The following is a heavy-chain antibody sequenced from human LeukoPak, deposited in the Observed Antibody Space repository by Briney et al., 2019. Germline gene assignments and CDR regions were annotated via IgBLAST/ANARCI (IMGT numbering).Heavy chain of an antibody. Sequence: PGGSLRLSCAASGFTFSSYWMSWVRQAPGKGLEWVANIKQDGSEQFYVDSVKGRFTISRDNAKNSLYLQMNSLRAEDTAVYYCAKVVSNEYCSGGSCYSDYYMDVWGKGTTVTVSS. CDR2: IKQDGSEQ. CDR3: AKVVSNEYCSGGSCYSDYYMDV. J-gene: IGHJ6*03. CDR1: GFTFSSYW. D-gene: IGHD2-15*01. V-gene: IGHV3-7*01.